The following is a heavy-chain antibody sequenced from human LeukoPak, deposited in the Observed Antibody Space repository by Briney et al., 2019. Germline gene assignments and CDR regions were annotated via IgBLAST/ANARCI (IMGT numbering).Heavy chain of an antibody. CDR1: GYTFTSYG. CDR3: ARGGSGNYYKPLDY. V-gene: IGHV1-18*01. Sequence: ASVKVSCKASGYTFTSYGISWVRQAPGQGLEWMGWISAYDGNTNYAQKLQGRVTMTTDTSTRTAYMELRSLRSDDTAVYYCARGGSGNYYKPLDYWGQGTLVTVSS. J-gene: IGHJ4*02. CDR2: ISAYDGNT. D-gene: IGHD3-10*01.